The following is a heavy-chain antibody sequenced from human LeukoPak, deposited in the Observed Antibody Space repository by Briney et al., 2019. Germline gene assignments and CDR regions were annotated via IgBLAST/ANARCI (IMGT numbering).Heavy chain of an antibody. D-gene: IGHD3-22*01. Sequence: GGSLRLSCAASGFTFSSYSMSWVRLAPGKGLECVSTISETGSRTYYADSVKGRFTISRDNSKNTLYLQMNSLRAEDTAVYYCAKGGILYYDSSTGAFDIWGQGTMVTVSS. CDR1: GFTFSSYS. J-gene: IGHJ3*02. V-gene: IGHV3-23*01. CDR2: ISETGSRT. CDR3: AKGGILYYDSSTGAFDI.